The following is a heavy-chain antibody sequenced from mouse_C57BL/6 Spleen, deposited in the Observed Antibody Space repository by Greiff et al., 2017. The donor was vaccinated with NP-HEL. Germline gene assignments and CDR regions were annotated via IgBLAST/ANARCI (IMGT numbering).Heavy chain of an antibody. J-gene: IGHJ4*01. D-gene: IGHD2-4*01. CDR1: GYTFTDYY. V-gene: IGHV1-26*01. CDR3: ARFGLRDYYAMDY. CDR2: INPNNGGT. Sequence: VQLQQSGPELVKPGASVKISCKASGYTFTDYYMNWVKQSHGKSLEWIGDINPNNGGTSYNQKFKGKATLTVDKSSSTAYMELRSLTSEDSAVYYCARFGLRDYYAMDYWGQGTSVTVSS.